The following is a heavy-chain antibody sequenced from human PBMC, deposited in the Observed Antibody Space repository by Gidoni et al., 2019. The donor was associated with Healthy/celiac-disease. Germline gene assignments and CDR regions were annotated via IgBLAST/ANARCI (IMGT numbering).Heavy chain of an antibody. CDR2: MNPNSGNT. CDR1: GYTFTRYD. J-gene: IGHJ6*02. D-gene: IGHD2-2*02. CDR3: ARGLFLCSSTSCYTYYYYGMDV. V-gene: IGHV1-8*01. Sequence: QVQLVQSGAEVKKPGASVKVSCKASGYTFTRYDITWVRQATGQGLEWMGWMNPNSGNTGYAQKFQGRVTMTRNTSISTAYMELSSLRSEDTAVYYCARGLFLCSSTSCYTYYYYGMDVWGQGTTVTVSS.